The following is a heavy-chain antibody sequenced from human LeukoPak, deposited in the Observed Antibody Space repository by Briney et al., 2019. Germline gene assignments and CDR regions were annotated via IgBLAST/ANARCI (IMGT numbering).Heavy chain of an antibody. CDR3: LVTTRNRGFDY. J-gene: IGHJ4*02. D-gene: IGHD1/OR15-1a*01. Sequence: GGSLRLSCAASGFTFSSYWMSWVRQAPGKGLEWVANIRQDGSVQNYVDSVKGRFTISRDNPKNSVYLQMSSLRAEDTAVYYCLVTTRNRGFDYWGQGTLVTVSS. CDR2: IRQDGSVQ. V-gene: IGHV3-7*01. CDR1: GFTFSSYW.